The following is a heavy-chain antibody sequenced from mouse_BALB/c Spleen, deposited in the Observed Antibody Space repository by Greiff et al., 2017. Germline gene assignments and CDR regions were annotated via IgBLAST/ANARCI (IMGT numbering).Heavy chain of an antibody. CDR2: ISSGSSTI. J-gene: IGHJ4*01. D-gene: IGHD2-1*01. V-gene: IGHV5-17*02. CDR3: ARFGNYVGYYAMDY. CDR1: GFTFSSFG. Sequence: EVQGVESGGGLVQPGGSRKLSCAASGFTFSSFGMHWVRQAPEKGLEWVAYISSGSSTIYYADTVKGRFTISSDNPKNTLFLQMTSLRSEDTAMYYCARFGNYVGYYAMDYWGQGTSVTVSS.